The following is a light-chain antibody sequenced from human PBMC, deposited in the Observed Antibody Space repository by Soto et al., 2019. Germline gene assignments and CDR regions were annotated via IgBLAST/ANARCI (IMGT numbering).Light chain of an antibody. CDR2: EVS. CDR1: SSDVGGYNS. Sequence: QSALTQPASVSGSPGQSITISCTGTSSDVGGYNSVSWYQQHPGKAPKLMIYEVSNRPSGVSNRFSASKSGNTASLTISGLQAEDEADYYCCSYTSSILFGTGTKVTVL. CDR3: CSYTSSIL. V-gene: IGLV2-14*01. J-gene: IGLJ1*01.